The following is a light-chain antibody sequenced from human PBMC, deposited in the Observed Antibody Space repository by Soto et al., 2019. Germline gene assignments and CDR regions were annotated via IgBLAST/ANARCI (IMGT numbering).Light chain of an antibody. CDR1: SSNIGAGYD. Sequence: QSVLTQPHSVSGAPGQRVTISCTGSSSNIGAGYDVHWYQHLPGTAPKLLIYGNINRPSGVPDRFSGSKSGTSASLAISGLQAQDEADYYCQTYDSSLSAVVFGGGTKLTVL. J-gene: IGLJ2*01. CDR2: GNI. V-gene: IGLV1-40*01. CDR3: QTYDSSLSAVV.